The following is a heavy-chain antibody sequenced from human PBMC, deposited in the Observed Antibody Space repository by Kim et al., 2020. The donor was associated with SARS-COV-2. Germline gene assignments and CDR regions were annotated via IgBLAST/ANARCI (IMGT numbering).Heavy chain of an antibody. D-gene: IGHD4-17*01. CDR3: AREGATVTTYNHAFDI. Sequence: PSLSDRVTIAVATSKNQFSLKLSSVTAADTAVYYCAREGATVTTYNHAFDIWGQGTMVTVSS. V-gene: IGHV4-59*01. J-gene: IGHJ3*02.